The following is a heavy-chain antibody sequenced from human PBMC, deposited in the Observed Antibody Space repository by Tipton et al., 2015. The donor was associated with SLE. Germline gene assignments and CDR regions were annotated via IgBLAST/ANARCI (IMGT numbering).Heavy chain of an antibody. D-gene: IGHD3-16*01. V-gene: IGHV4-31*03. CDR2: IYHSGNT. J-gene: IGHJ2*01. CDR1: GASISSGGYY. CDR3: ATMGDRWYLHR. Sequence: TLSLTCTVSGASISSGGYYWSWIRQHPGKGLEYIGYIYHSGNTYYNPSLRSRVRISVDTSVNQFSLDLSSVTAADTAVYYCATMGDRWYLHRWGRGTPVTVSS.